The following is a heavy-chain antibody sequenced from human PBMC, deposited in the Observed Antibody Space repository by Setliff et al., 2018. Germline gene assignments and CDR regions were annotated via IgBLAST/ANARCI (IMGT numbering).Heavy chain of an antibody. Sequence: GASVKVSCKASGYTFTSYGISWVRQAPGQGLGWMGWISAYNGNTNYAQKLQGRVTMTTDTSTSTAYMELRSLRSDDTAVYYCARDFPPLYSSSFSDAFDIWGQGTVVTVSS. J-gene: IGHJ3*02. CDR2: ISAYNGNT. D-gene: IGHD6-6*01. CDR1: GYTFTSYG. CDR3: ARDFPPLYSSSFSDAFDI. V-gene: IGHV1-18*01.